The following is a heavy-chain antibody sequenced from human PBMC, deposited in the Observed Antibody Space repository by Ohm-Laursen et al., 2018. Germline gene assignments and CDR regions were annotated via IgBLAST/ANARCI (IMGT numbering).Heavy chain of an antibody. CDR3: ARHEATSSPGYFDY. J-gene: IGHJ4*02. CDR1: GGSFSGYD. V-gene: IGHV4-59*08. CDR2: IYYNGRT. Sequence: GTLSLTCPVYGGSFSGYDWSWIRQSPGKGLEWIGYIYYNGRTSYNPSLKTRVTISVDTSKSQFSLKLSSVTAADTAVYYCARHEATSSPGYFDYWGQGTLVTVSS.